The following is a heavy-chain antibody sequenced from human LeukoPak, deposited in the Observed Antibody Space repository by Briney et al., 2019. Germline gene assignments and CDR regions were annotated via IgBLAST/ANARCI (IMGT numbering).Heavy chain of an antibody. D-gene: IGHD6-19*01. J-gene: IGHJ4*02. V-gene: IGHV4-59*08. CDR2: IHSSGST. CDR1: GGTISSYY. CDR3: ARWYSSGWAFDY. Sequence: SETLSLTCTVSGGTISSYYWNWIRQRPGKGLEWIGYIHSSGSTKYNPSLKSRVTISVDTSKNQFSLKLSSVTAADRAVYYCARWYSSGWAFDYWGQGTLVTVSS.